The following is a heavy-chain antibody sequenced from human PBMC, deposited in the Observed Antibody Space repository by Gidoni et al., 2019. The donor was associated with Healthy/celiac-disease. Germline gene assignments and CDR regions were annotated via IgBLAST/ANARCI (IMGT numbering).Heavy chain of an antibody. D-gene: IGHD6-13*01. V-gene: IGHV3-23*01. CDR3: AKDIGSSSWYEYYYGMDV. CDR1: GFTFSRYA. CDR2: ISGSGGST. Sequence: EVQLLESGGGLVQPGGSLRLSCAASGFTFSRYAMSWVRQAPGKGLEWVSAISGSGGSTYYADSVKGRFTISRDNSKNTLYLQMNSLRAEDTAVYYCAKDIGSSSWYEYYYGMDVWGQGTTVTVSS. J-gene: IGHJ6*02.